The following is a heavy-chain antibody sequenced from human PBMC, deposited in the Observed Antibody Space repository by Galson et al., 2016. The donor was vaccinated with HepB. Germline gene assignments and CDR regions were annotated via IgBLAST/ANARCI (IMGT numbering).Heavy chain of an antibody. CDR3: ASLSASWGSRWFFDL. Sequence: QSGAEVKKPGESLRISCQGSGYTFTNYWISWVRQMPGKGLEWMGRIDPLDSNIDYNPSFQGHFTISPDKSINTAYLKWSSLKASDTALYLCASLSASWGSRWFFDLWGRGTLVAVSS. J-gene: IGHJ2*01. CDR1: GYTFTNYW. CDR2: IDPLDSNI. D-gene: IGHD3-16*01. V-gene: IGHV5-10-1*01.